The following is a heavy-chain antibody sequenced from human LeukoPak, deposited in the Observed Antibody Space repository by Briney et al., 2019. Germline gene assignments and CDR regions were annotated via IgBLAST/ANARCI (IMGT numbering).Heavy chain of an antibody. CDR2: FDPEDGET. D-gene: IGHD3-9*01. J-gene: IGHJ4*02. Sequence: ASVKVSCKVSGYTLTELSMHWGRQAPGKGLEWMGGFDPEDGETIYAQKLQGRGTMTEDTSTDTACMELSSLRSEDTAVYYCAPPHYDILTGYQYYFDYWGQGTLVTVSS. CDR3: APPHYDILTGYQYYFDY. CDR1: GYTLTELS. V-gene: IGHV1-24*01.